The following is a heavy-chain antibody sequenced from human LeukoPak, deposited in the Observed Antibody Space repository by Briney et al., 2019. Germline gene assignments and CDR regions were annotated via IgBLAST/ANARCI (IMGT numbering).Heavy chain of an antibody. J-gene: IGHJ4*02. Sequence: QAGGSLRLSCAASGFTFSNSDMHWVRQAPGRGLEWVSAIGTLHDSYYADSVKGRFTISRENAKNSLYLHISSLKAEDTAVYYCARISGDTGNWTKGSLDFRGQGTLVTVSS. CDR1: GFTFSNSD. CDR3: ARISGDTGNWTKGSLDF. V-gene: IGHV3-13*04. D-gene: IGHD5-18*01. CDR2: IGTLHDS.